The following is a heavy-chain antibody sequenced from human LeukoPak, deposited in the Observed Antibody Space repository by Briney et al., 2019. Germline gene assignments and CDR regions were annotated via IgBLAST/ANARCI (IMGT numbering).Heavy chain of an antibody. D-gene: IGHD6-13*01. J-gene: IGHJ4*02. V-gene: IGHV3-66*01. CDR3: ARTQQLVLLEYFDY. CDR1: GFTVTNNY. Sequence: PGGSLRLSCAASGFTVTNNYMSWVRQAPGKGLEWVSVIYSGSNTYYADSVKGRFTISRDNSKNALYLQMNSLRVEDTAVYYCARTQQLVLLEYFDYWGQGTLVTVSS. CDR2: IYSGSNT.